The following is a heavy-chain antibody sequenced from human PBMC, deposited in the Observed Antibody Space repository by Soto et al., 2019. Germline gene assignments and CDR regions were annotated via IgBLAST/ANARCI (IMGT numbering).Heavy chain of an antibody. CDR2: INPDGSTT. CDR3: ARVPTTVTTPGMDV. Sequence: EVQLVESGGGLVQPGGSLRLYCAASGFTFSSYWMHWVRQAPGEGLMWVSRINPDGSTTSYADSVKGRFTISRDNAKNTLYLQMNSLRVEDTAVYYCARVPTTVTTPGMDVWGQGTTVTVSS. D-gene: IGHD4-4*01. V-gene: IGHV3-74*01. CDR1: GFTFSSYW. J-gene: IGHJ6*02.